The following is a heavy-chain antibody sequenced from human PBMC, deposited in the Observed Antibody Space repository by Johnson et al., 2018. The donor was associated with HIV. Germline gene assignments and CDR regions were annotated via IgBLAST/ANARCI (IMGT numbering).Heavy chain of an antibody. CDR1: GFTFSSYD. D-gene: IGHD3-3*02. CDR2: IGTAGDT. Sequence: VQLVESGGGLVQPGGSLRLSCAASGFTFSSYDMHWVRQATGKGLEWVSAIGTAGDTYYPGSVKGRFTISRENAKNSLYLQMNTLGADDTAFYYCARAHLIFPKNAFDVWGQGAMVMVSS. V-gene: IGHV3-13*01. CDR3: ARAHLIFPKNAFDV. J-gene: IGHJ3*01.